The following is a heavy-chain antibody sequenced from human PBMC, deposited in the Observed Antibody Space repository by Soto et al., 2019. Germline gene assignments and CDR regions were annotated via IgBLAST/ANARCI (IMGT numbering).Heavy chain of an antibody. CDR2: ISSSGSTI. V-gene: IGHV3-48*03. Sequence: PGGSLRLSCAASGFTFSSYEMNWVRQAPGKGLEWVSYISSSGSTIYYADSVKGRFTISRDNAKNSLYLQMNSLRAEDTAVYYCAREEHSSGYTGDAFDIWGQGTMVTVSS. D-gene: IGHD3-22*01. CDR1: GFTFSSYE. CDR3: AREEHSSGYTGDAFDI. J-gene: IGHJ3*02.